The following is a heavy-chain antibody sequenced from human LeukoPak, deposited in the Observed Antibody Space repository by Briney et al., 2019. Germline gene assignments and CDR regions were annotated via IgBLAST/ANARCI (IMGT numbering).Heavy chain of an antibody. CDR3: ARGSGYDSDFDY. J-gene: IGHJ4*02. CDR1: GFIFSSYS. Sequence: GGSLRLSCAASGFIFSSYSMNWVRQAPGKGLEWVSYISSSSGTIYYADSVKGRFTISRDNAKNSLYLQMNSLRAEDTAVYYCARGSGYDSDFDYWGQGTLVTVSS. D-gene: IGHD5-12*01. V-gene: IGHV3-48*01. CDR2: ISSSSGTI.